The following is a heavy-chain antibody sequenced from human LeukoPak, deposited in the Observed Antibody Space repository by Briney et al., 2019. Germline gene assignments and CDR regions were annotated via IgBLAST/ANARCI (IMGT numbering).Heavy chain of an antibody. D-gene: IGHD6-19*01. V-gene: IGHV3-23*01. CDR1: GFTFRSYA. CDR3: AKLLSGCVDY. CDR2: VSGSGGST. Sequence: GGSLRLSCAASGFTFRSYAMSWVRQAPGKGLEWVSAVSGSGGSTYYADSVKGRFTISRDNSKNTLYLQTNSLRAEDTAVYYCAKLLSGCVDYWGQGTLVTVSS. J-gene: IGHJ4*02.